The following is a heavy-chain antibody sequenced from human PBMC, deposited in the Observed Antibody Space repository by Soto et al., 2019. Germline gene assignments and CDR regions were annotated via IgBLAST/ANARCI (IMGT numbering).Heavy chain of an antibody. CDR1: GGSISSSNW. CDR2: IYHSGST. V-gene: IGHV4-4*02. Sequence: PSETLSLTCAVSGGSISSSNWWSWVRQPPGKGLEWIGEIYHSGSTNYNPSLKSRVTISVDKSKNQFSLKLSSVTAADTAVYYCARSRGAYYYDSSGYYHYWGQGTLVTVSS. D-gene: IGHD3-22*01. J-gene: IGHJ4*02. CDR3: ARSRGAYYYDSSGYYHY.